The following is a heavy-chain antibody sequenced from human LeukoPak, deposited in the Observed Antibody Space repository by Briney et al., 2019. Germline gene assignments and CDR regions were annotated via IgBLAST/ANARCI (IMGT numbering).Heavy chain of an antibody. CDR3: ARDGPRYCTNGVCYPFGY. J-gene: IGHJ4*02. CDR1: GGSISSGGYY. V-gene: IGHV4-31*03. Sequence: PSQTLSLTCTVSGGSISSGGYYWSWIRQHPGKGLEWIGYIYYSGSTYYNPSHKSRVTISVDTSKNQFSLKLSSVTAADTAVYYCARDGPRYCTNGVCYPFGYWGQGTLVTVSS. CDR2: IYYSGST. D-gene: IGHD2-8*01.